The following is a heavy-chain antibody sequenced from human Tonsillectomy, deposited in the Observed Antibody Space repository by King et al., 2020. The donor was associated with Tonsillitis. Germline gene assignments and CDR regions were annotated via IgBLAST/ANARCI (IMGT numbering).Heavy chain of an antibody. D-gene: IGHD6-13*01. J-gene: IGHJ3*02. CDR1: GFTFSTYP. CDR2: ISDDGSTK. Sequence: VQLVESGGGVVQPGRSLRLSCAASGFTFSTYPMHWVRQAPGKGLEWVAVISDDGSTKYFADSVKGRFTISRDNSKNTLYLQMNNLRAEDTAVYYCSRDTHKYSASWSYAFHIWGQGTVVTVSS. V-gene: IGHV3-30-3*01. CDR3: SRDTHKYSASWSYAFHI.